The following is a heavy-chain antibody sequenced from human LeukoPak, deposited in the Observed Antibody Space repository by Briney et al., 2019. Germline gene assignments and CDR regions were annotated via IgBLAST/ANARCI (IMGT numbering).Heavy chain of an antibody. Sequence: GGSLRLSCAASGFTFNSHHMNWVRQAPGKGLEWVSYISSGSNAIYYADSVKGRFTMSRDNAKSSLFLQMNSLRVEDTAVYYCARGINFGYWGQGTLVTVSS. CDR3: ARGINFGY. CDR1: GFTFNSHH. D-gene: IGHD3-3*01. CDR2: ISSGSNAI. V-gene: IGHV3-48*01. J-gene: IGHJ4*02.